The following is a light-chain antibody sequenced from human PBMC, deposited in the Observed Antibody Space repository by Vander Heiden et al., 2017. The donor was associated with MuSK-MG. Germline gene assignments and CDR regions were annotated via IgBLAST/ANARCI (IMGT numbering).Light chain of an antibody. V-gene: IGLV3-1*01. J-gene: IGLJ2*01. Sequence: SYELTQPPSVPVSPGQTASITCSGDKLGDKYACWYQQKPGQSPVLVIYRDSKRPAGIPERFSGSNSGNTATLTISGTEAMDEADYYCQAWDSSVVFGGGTKLTVL. CDR1: KLGDKY. CDR3: QAWDSSVV. CDR2: RDS.